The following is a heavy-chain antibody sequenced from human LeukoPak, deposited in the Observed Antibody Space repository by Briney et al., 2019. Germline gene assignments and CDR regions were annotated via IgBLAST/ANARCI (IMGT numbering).Heavy chain of an antibody. Sequence: GGTLRLSCAASGFIFSSYGMSWVRQAPGKGLEWVSGISGSGVSTYYADPVKGRFTISRDNSNNTLNLQMNSLRAEDTAVYYCAKGGSSWSEIDYWGQGTLVTVSS. CDR3: AKGGSSWSEIDY. CDR2: ISGSGVST. D-gene: IGHD6-13*01. J-gene: IGHJ4*02. CDR1: GFIFSSYG. V-gene: IGHV3-23*01.